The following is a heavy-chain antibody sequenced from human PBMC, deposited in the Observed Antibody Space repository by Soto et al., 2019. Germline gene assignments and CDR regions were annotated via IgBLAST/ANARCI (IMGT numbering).Heavy chain of an antibody. CDR3: ATQPGGGGY. CDR2: IYSGGYT. Sequence: EVQLVESGGGLIQPGGSLRLSCAVSGFTVSNNYMSWVRQAPGKGLEGVSVIYSGGYTAYGDSVKGRFTISRDNSKNTLYHKMKRLRPDAGAVFYGATQPGGGGYWGQGTLVTVSS. V-gene: IGHV3-53*01. D-gene: IGHD2-2*01. CDR1: GFTVSNNY. J-gene: IGHJ4*02.